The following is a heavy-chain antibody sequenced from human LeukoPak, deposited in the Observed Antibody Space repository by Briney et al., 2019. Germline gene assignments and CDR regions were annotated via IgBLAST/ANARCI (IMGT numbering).Heavy chain of an antibody. V-gene: IGHV3-48*04. D-gene: IGHD6-25*01. CDR3: AREASGWTDY. Sequence: PGGSLRLSCAASGFTFNSCSMNWVRQAPGKGLEWVSYISSSSGTIFYADSVKGRFTVSRDNANNSLYLQMNSLRGEDTAVYYCAREASGWTDYWGQGTLVTVSS. J-gene: IGHJ4*02. CDR2: ISSSSGTI. CDR1: GFTFNSCS.